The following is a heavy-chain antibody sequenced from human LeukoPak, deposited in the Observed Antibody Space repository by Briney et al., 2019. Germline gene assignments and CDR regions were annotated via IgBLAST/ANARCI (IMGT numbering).Heavy chain of an antibody. V-gene: IGHV1-8*03. Sequence: ASVKVSCKASGYTFTSYDITWVRQATGQGLEWMGWMNPNSGNTGYAQKFQGRVTITRNTSISTAYMELSSLRSEDTAVYYCARRSRAMAFYYYYYYMDVWGKGTTVTVSS. J-gene: IGHJ6*03. CDR1: GYTFTSYD. CDR2: MNPNSGNT. CDR3: ARRSRAMAFYYYYYYMDV. D-gene: IGHD5-18*01.